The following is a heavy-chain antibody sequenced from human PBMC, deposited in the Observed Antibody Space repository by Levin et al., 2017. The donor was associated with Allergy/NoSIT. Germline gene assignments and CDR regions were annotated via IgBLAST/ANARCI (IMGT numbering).Heavy chain of an antibody. D-gene: IGHD2-2*01. V-gene: IGHV3-23*01. CDR1: GFTFSSYA. J-gene: IGHJ6*02. CDR3: AKGVVPAAIYYYGMDV. Sequence: GESLKISCAASGFTFSSYAMSWVRQAPGKGLEWVSAISGSGGSTYYADSVKGRFTISRDNSKNTLYLQMNSLRAEDTAVYYCAKGVVPAAIYYYGMDVWGQGTTVTVSS. CDR2: ISGSGGST.